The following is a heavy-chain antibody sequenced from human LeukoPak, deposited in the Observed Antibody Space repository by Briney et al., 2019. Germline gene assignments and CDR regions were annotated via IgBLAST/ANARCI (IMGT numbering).Heavy chain of an antibody. CDR3: ARAKKQWLVHLCSHFDY. CDR2: IYYSGST. Sequence: TLSRTCTVSGGSISSGGYYWSWIRQHPWKGLEWIGYIYYSGSTYYNPSLKSRVTISVDTSKNQFSLKLSSVTAADTAVYYCARAKKQWLVHLCSHFDYWGQGTLVTVSS. CDR1: GGSISSGGYY. D-gene: IGHD6-19*01. V-gene: IGHV4-31*03. J-gene: IGHJ4*02.